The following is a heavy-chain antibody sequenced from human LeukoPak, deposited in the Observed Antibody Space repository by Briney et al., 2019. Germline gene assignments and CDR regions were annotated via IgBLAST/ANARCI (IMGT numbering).Heavy chain of an antibody. J-gene: IGHJ5*02. CDR2: ISSSSSYI. CDR3: ARVWDQETYYXDXSXYA. CDR1: GFTFSSYS. V-gene: IGHV3-21*01. D-gene: IGHD3-22*01. Sequence: PGGSLRLSCAASGFTFSSYSMNWVRQAPGKGLEWVSSISSSSSYIYYADSVKGRFTISRDNAKNSLYLQMNSLRAEDTAVYYCARVWDQETYYXDXSXYAWXQGTLVTVSS.